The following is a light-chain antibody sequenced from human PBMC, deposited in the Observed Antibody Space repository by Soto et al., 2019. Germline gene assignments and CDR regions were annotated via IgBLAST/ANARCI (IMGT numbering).Light chain of an antibody. J-gene: IGKJ4*01. V-gene: IGKV1-9*01. Sequence: DIQLTQSPSFLSASVGDRVIITCRAGQGISTYLAWYQQKPGKAPKLLLYDASTVQSGVPSRFSGSGSGTEFTLTISRLQAEDFATYYWQQLNSYPLTFGGGTKVEIK. CDR3: QQLNSYPLT. CDR2: DAS. CDR1: QGISTY.